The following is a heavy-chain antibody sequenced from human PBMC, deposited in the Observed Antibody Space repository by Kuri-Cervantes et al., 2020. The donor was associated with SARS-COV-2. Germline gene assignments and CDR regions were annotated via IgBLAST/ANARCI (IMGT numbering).Heavy chain of an antibody. CDR1: GFTFSSYA. J-gene: IGHJ6*03. Sequence: GESLKISCAASGFTFSSYAMHWVRQAPGKGLEWVAVISYDGSNKYYADSVKGRFTISRDNSKNTLYLQMNSLRAEDTAVYYCAKRDLYCSSTSCYYYYYYYMDVWGKGTTVTVSS. CDR3: AKRDLYCSSTSCYYYYYYYMDV. D-gene: IGHD2-2*01. CDR2: ISYDGSNK. V-gene: IGHV3-30*04.